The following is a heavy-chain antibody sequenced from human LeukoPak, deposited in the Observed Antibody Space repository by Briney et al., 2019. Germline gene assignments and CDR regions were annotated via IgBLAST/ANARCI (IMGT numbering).Heavy chain of an antibody. CDR1: RFTFSNAW. D-gene: IGHD4/OR15-4a*01. V-gene: IGHV3-15*01. J-gene: IGHJ4*02. Sequence: GVSLRLSCAASRFTFSNAWMNWVRQAPGKGLEWVGRIKSKVDGETTDYAAPVKGRFTISRDDSNNMVYLQMNSLKIEDTAVYYCAIDEPNYAPYDFDYWGQGTLVTVSS. CDR2: IKSKVDGETT. CDR3: AIDEPNYAPYDFDY.